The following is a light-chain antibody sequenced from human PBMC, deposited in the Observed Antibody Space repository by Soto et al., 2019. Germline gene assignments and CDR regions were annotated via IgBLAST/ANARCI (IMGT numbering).Light chain of an antibody. CDR2: GAS. J-gene: IGKJ1*01. V-gene: IGKV3-20*01. CDR1: QSVSYSY. Sequence: EIVLTQSPGTLSLSPEERATLSCRASQSVSYSYLAWYQQKPGQAPRLLIYGASSRATGIPDRFSGSGSGTDFTLTISRLEPEDFAVYYCQQYGSSPRTFGQGTKVEIK. CDR3: QQYGSSPRT.